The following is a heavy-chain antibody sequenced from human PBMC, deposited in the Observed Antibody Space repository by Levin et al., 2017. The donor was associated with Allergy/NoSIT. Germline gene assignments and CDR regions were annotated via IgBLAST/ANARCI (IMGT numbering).Heavy chain of an antibody. D-gene: IGHD1-26*01. V-gene: IGHV1-2*02. CDR2: IRSDSGGA. J-gene: IGHJ6*02. Sequence: ASVKVSCKASGYTFTGYYLHWVRQAPGQGLDWMGWIRSDSGGANYAQNFQGRVTMTRDTSVSTAYMELSRLTSDDTAVYYCARAMRWGATSYFYYGLDVWGQGTTVTVSS. CDR1: GYTFTGYY. CDR3: ARAMRWGATSYFYYGLDV.